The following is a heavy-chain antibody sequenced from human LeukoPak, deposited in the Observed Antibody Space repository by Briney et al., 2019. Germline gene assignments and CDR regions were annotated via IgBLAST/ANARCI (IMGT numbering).Heavy chain of an antibody. Sequence: ASVKLSCKASGGAFSSYAISWVRQGPGQGLEWMGGIIPIFGTANYAQTFQGRVTITADKSTSTAYMELSSLRSEDTAVYYCARRAAAGPEFDYWGQGTLVTVSS. J-gene: IGHJ4*02. V-gene: IGHV1-69*06. CDR3: ARRAAAGPEFDY. CDR1: GGAFSSYA. CDR2: IIPIFGTA. D-gene: IGHD6-13*01.